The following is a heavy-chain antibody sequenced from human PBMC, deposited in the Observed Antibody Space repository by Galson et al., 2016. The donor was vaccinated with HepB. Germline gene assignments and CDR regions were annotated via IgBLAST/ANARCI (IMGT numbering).Heavy chain of an antibody. Sequence: QSGAEVKKPGESLKISCKASGYTFSSYWIAWVRQMPGKGLEWMGVIYPGDSDTRYSPSFQGQVTISADKSISIAYLQWSSLKASDTAMYYCARRRYGYSYGFDSWGQGTLVTVSS. CDR1: GYTFSSYW. CDR3: ARRRYGYSYGFDS. CDR2: IYPGDSDT. V-gene: IGHV5-51*01. J-gene: IGHJ4*02. D-gene: IGHD5-18*01.